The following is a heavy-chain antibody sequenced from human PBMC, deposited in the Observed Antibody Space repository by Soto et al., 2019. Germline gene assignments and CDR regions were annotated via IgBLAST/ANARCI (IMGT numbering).Heavy chain of an antibody. J-gene: IGHJ4*02. CDR3: ARADIDTIFGVVIPFDY. Sequence: ASVKVSCKASGYTFTSYGISWVRQAPGQGLEWMGWISAYNGNTNYAQKLQGRVTMTTDTSTSTAYMELRSLRSDDTAVYYCARADIDTIFGVVIPFDYWSQGTLVTVSS. V-gene: IGHV1-18*01. D-gene: IGHD3-3*01. CDR1: GYTFTSYG. CDR2: ISAYNGNT.